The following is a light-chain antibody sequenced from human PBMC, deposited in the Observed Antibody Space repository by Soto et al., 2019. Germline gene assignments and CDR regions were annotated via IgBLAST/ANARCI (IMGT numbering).Light chain of an antibody. CDR2: RTS. V-gene: IGLV7-43*01. Sequence: QTVVTQEPSLTVSPGGTVTLTCALTTGAVTSDYYPNWFQRKPGQALRTLIFRTSNKHSWTPARFSGSLLGGKAALTLSGVQPEDEADYYCVLLYGGAWVFGGGTKLTVL. J-gene: IGLJ2*01. CDR1: TGAVTSDYY. CDR3: VLLYGGAWV.